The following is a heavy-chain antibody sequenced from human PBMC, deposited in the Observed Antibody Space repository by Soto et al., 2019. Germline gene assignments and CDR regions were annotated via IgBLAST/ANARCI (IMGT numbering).Heavy chain of an antibody. J-gene: IGHJ3*02. Sequence: SVKVSCKASGGTFSSYASSWVRQAPGQGLEWMGGIIPIFGTANYAQKFQGRVTITADESTSTAYMELSSLRSEDTAVYYCASIDGSGSWAFDIWGQGTMVTVSS. CDR3: ASIDGSGSWAFDI. CDR1: GGTFSSYA. V-gene: IGHV1-69*13. CDR2: IIPIFGTA. D-gene: IGHD3-10*01.